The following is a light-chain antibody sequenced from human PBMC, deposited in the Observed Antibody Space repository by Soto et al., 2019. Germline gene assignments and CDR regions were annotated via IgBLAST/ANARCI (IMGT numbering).Light chain of an antibody. V-gene: IGKV3-20*01. CDR3: QRYGTSPLT. J-gene: IGKJ4*01. CDR1: QSVSSSY. Sequence: EIVLTQSPGTLSLSPGERATLSCRASQSVSSSYLAWYQQKPGQAPRLLIYGASSRATGIPDRFSGSGSGTAFTLTISSLEPEDFAVYYCQRYGTSPLTFGGGTKVEIK. CDR2: GAS.